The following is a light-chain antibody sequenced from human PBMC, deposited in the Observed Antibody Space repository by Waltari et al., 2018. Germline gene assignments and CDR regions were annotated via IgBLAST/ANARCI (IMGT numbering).Light chain of an antibody. V-gene: IGLV2-14*03. Sequence: QSALTQPASVSGSPGQSITISCTGTNNDVGGYNYFSRYQQHPGKAPKLMIYDVTNRPSGVSTRFSGSKSGNTASLTISGLQAEDEADYYCSSYTSNSDPYVFGTGTKVTVL. CDR3: SSYTSNSDPYV. CDR1: NNDVGGYNY. J-gene: IGLJ1*01. CDR2: DVT.